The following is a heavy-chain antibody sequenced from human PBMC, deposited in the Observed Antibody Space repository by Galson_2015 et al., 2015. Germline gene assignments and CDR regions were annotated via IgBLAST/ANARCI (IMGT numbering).Heavy chain of an antibody. CDR1: GFTFSSYA. D-gene: IGHD6-13*01. J-gene: IGHJ4*02. CDR3: VKDFWDRIAAAGEFDY. Sequence: SLRLSCAASGFTFSSYAMSWVRQAPGKGLEWVSAISGSGGSTYYADSVKGRFTISRDNSKNTLYLQMSSLRAEDTAVYYCVKDFWDRIAAAGEFDYWGQGTLVTVSS. V-gene: IGHV3-23*01. CDR2: ISGSGGST.